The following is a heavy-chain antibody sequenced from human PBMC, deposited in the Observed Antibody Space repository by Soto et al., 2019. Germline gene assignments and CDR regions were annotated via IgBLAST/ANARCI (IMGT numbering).Heavy chain of an antibody. V-gene: IGHV3-30*03. J-gene: IGHJ4*02. CDR2: TSFNGNNK. CDR3: ARDSNRENYLEH. Sequence: QVQLVESGGGVFQPGRSLRLSCAASGLSFSNYGMHWVRQAPGKGLEWVAVTSFNGNNKWYTDSVKGRFTISRDNSKNTLYLQMDSLRDEDTAVYYCARDSNRENYLEHWGPGTLVTVSS. CDR1: GLSFSNYG.